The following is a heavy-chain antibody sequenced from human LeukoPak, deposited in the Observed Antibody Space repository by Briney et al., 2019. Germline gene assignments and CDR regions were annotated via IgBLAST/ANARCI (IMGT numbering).Heavy chain of an antibody. J-gene: IGHJ6*03. V-gene: IGHV4-34*01. Sequence: PSETLSLTCAVYGRSLSGYSWNWVRQPPGKGLEWIGEINHSGSINSNPSLKSRVTISVDTSKNQFSLKLSSVTAADTAVYYCARGTYYYGSERNYYMDVWGKGTTVTVSS. D-gene: IGHD3-10*01. CDR3: ARGTYYYGSERNYYMDV. CDR2: INHSGSI. CDR1: GRSLSGYS.